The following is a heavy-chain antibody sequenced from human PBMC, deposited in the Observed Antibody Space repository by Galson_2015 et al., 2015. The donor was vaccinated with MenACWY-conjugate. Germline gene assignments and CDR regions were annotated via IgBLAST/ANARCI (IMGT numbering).Heavy chain of an antibody. D-gene: IGHD4-11*01. Sequence: SETLSLTCGVYGASLSASWGSWIRQPPGKGLEWIAEIQHTGAINFNPSLKSRATISVDTSKNQFSLNLSSVTAADTAVYYCAITVHATIEYWGQGTQVTVSS. CDR2: IQHTGAI. CDR3: AITVHATIEY. CDR1: GASLSASW. J-gene: IGHJ4*02. V-gene: IGHV4-34*01.